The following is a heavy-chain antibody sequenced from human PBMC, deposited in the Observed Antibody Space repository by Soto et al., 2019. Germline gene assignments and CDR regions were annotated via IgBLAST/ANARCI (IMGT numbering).Heavy chain of an antibody. Sequence: QVQLQESGPGLVKPSETLSLTCTVSGGSISSYYWSWIRQPPGKGLEWIGYIYYSGSTNYNPSLKSRVTISVDTSKNQFSLKLSSVTAADTAVYYCARDRWELRSYYYYGMDVWGQGTTVTVSS. CDR2: IYYSGST. V-gene: IGHV4-59*01. J-gene: IGHJ6*02. CDR1: GGSISSYY. D-gene: IGHD1-26*01. CDR3: ARDRWELRSYYYYGMDV.